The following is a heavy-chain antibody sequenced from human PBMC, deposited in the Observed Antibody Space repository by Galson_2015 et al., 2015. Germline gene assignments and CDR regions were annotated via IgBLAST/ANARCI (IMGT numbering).Heavy chain of an antibody. CDR3: AWIMRGSGSAFEI. V-gene: IGHV2-70*04. J-gene: IGHJ3*02. CDR1: GFSLSTSGTR. D-gene: IGHD1-1*01. Sequence: PALVKPTQTLTVTCTFSGFSLSTSGTRVSWIRQAPGKALEWLARIDWDDDKFYSASLKTRLTISKDTSKNQVVLTMTNMDPVDTATYYCAWIMRGSGSAFEIWGQGTMVTVSS. CDR2: IDWDDDK.